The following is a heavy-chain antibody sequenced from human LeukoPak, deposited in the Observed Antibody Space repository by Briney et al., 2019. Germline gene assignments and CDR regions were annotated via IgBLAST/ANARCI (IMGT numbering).Heavy chain of an antibody. Sequence: GGSLRLSCVASGFTFSSYAMTWVRQAPGKGLEWVSGISSSGSGTYYADSVKGRFTISRDNSKNTLYLQLNSLRAEDTAVYYCAKGYSSGWANWLDPWGQGTLVTVSS. J-gene: IGHJ5*02. CDR1: GFTFSSYA. CDR2: ISSSGSGT. D-gene: IGHD6-19*01. CDR3: AKGYSSGWANWLDP. V-gene: IGHV3-23*01.